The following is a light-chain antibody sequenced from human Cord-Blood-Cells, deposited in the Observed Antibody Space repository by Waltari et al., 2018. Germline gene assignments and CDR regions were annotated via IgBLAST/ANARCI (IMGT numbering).Light chain of an antibody. V-gene: IGLV2-8*01. CDR3: SSYAGSNNVV. CDR2: EVS. CDR1: SSDVGGYNY. J-gene: IGLJ2*01. Sequence: QSALTQPPSASGSPGQSVTISCTGTSSDVGGYNYVSWYQQHPGKAPKLMLYEVSKRPSRVPDRVSRSKSGTMASLPVSGRQAEDEAEYYGSSYAGSNNVVFGGGTKLTVL.